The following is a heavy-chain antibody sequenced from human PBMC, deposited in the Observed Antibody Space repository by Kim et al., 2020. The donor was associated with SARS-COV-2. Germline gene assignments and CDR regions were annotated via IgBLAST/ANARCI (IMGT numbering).Heavy chain of an antibody. CDR1: GFSFSSSA. CDR3: VRYYTSGGSFDY. V-gene: IGHV3-23*01. Sequence: GGSLRLSCAASGFSFSSSAMNWVRQAPGKGLEWVSTISDNGGGTYYADSVKGRFTISRDNSKNTLYLQMNALRAEDSAIYYCVRYYTSGGSFDYWGQGSLVTVSS. D-gene: IGHD3-3*01. J-gene: IGHJ4*02. CDR2: ISDNGGGT.